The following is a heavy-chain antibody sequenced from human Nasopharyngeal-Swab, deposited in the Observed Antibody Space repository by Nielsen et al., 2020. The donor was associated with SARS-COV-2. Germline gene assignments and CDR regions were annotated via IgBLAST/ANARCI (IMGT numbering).Heavy chain of an antibody. D-gene: IGHD2-2*01. Sequence: GESLKISCAASGFTFSSYWMHWVCQAPGKGLVWVSRINSDGSSTSYADSVKGRFTISRDNAKNTLYLQMNSLRAEDTAVYYCARVPEAYGMDVWGQGTTVTVSS. V-gene: IGHV3-74*01. CDR1: GFTFSSYW. CDR3: ARVPEAYGMDV. J-gene: IGHJ6*02. CDR2: INSDGSST.